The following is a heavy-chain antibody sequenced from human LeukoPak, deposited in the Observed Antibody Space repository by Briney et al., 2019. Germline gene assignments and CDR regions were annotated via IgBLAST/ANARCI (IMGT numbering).Heavy chain of an antibody. Sequence: QPGRSLRLSCSASGFTFSSYAMHWVRQAPGKGLEYVSAISSNGGSTYYADSVKGRFTISRDNSKNTLYLQMSSLRAEDTAVYYCVRGGWPGYFDYWGQGTLVTVSS. V-gene: IGHV3-64D*06. CDR2: ISSNGGST. J-gene: IGHJ4*02. CDR1: GFTFSSYA. CDR3: VRGGWPGYFDY. D-gene: IGHD6-19*01.